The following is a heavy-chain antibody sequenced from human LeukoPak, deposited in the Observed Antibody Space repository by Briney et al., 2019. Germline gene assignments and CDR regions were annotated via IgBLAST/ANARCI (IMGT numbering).Heavy chain of an antibody. J-gene: IGHJ4*02. CDR2: IKSKANRLET. CDR3: SRLWGDCGGDCYSHDY. Sequence: GGSLRLSCAASGFTFSGSVMHWVRQASGKGLEWVGRIKSKANRLETVYASSVKGRFTISRDDSKNTAYLQMNSLRTEDTAVYYCSRLWGDCGGDCYSHDYWGQGTLVTVST. V-gene: IGHV3-73*01. D-gene: IGHD2-21*02. CDR1: GFTFSGSV.